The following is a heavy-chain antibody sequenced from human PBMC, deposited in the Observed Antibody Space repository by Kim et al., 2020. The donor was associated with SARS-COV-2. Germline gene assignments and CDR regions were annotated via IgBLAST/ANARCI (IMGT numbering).Heavy chain of an antibody. V-gene: IGHV3-33*01. D-gene: IGHD3-22*01. J-gene: IGHJ3*02. Sequence: GGSLRLSCAASGFTFSSYGMHWVRQAPGKGLEWVAVIWYDGSNKYYADSVNGRFTISRDNSKNTLYLQMNSLRAEDTAVYYCAREPNYYDSSGRDDAFDIWGQGTMVTVSS. CDR3: AREPNYYDSSGRDDAFDI. CDR1: GFTFSSYG. CDR2: IWYDGSNK.